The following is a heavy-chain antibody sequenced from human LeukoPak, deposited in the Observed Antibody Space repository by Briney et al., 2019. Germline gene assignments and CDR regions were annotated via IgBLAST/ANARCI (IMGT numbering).Heavy chain of an antibody. CDR1: GFSFSSSW. CDR3: ARGWTGYYAIDN. D-gene: IGHD3/OR15-3a*01. Sequence: GGSLRLSCEASGFSFSSSWMHWVRQAPGKGLVWVSRINKDGRTINYADSVKGRFTISRDNAKNTLYLQMNSLRAEDTAVYYCARGWTGYYAIDNWGQGTLATASS. J-gene: IGHJ4*02. CDR2: INKDGRTI. V-gene: IGHV3-74*01.